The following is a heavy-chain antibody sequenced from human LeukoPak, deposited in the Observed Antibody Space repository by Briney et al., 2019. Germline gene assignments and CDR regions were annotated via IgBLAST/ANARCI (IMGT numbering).Heavy chain of an antibody. CDR3: ARLLPRHAAAGPEYPSDDY. CDR2: INHSGST. Sequence: SETLSLTCAVYGGSFSGYYLSWIRQPPGKGLEWIGEINHSGSTNYNPSLKSRVTISVDTSKNQFSLKLSSVTAADTAVYYCARLLPRHAAAGPEYPSDDYWGQGTLVTVSS. V-gene: IGHV4-34*01. D-gene: IGHD6-13*01. J-gene: IGHJ4*02. CDR1: GGSFSGYY.